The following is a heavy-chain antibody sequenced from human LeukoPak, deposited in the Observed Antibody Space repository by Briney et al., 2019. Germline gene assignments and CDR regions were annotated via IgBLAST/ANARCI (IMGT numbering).Heavy chain of an antibody. CDR2: IYSGGST. Sequence: PGGSLRLSCAASRFTFSTYGMSWVRQAPGKGLEWVSVIYSGGSTYYADSVKGRFTISRDNSKNTLYLQMNSLRAEDTAVYYCARSAEARSSSAFDIWGQGTMVTVSS. D-gene: IGHD6-6*01. V-gene: IGHV3-53*01. CDR3: ARSAEARSSSAFDI. J-gene: IGHJ3*02. CDR1: RFTFSTYG.